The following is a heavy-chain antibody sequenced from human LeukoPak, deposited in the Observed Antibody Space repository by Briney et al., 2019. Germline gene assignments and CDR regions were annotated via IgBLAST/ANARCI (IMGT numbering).Heavy chain of an antibody. CDR2: ISSSSSYI. D-gene: IGHD6-19*01. Sequence: GGSLRLSCAASGFTFSSYSMNGVRQAPGRGLGWVSSISSSSSYIYYADSVKGRLTISRDNAKNSLYLQMNSLRAEDTAVYYCARDPIAVAGYFDYWGQGTLVTVSS. J-gene: IGHJ4*02. CDR3: ARDPIAVAGYFDY. V-gene: IGHV3-21*01. CDR1: GFTFSSYS.